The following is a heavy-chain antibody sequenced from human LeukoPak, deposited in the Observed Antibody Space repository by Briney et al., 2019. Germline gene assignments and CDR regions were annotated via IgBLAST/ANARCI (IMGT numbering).Heavy chain of an antibody. J-gene: IGHJ4*02. CDR3: AKDRGMWLLRDLIDD. CDR2: IRYDGDNK. CDR1: GFTFSSHG. Sequence: GGSLRLSCAASGFTFSSHGMHWVRQAPGKGLEWVAFIRYDGDNKNYADSVKGRFTISRDNSKNTLYLQMDSLRVEDTAVFYCAKDRGMWLLRDLIDDWGQGTLVSVSS. V-gene: IGHV3-30*02. D-gene: IGHD6-19*01.